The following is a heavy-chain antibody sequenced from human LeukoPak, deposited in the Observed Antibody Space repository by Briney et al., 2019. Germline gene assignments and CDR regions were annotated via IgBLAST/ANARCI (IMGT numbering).Heavy chain of an antibody. CDR1: GFTFSSYS. J-gene: IGHJ2*01. CDR2: ISSSSSYI. D-gene: IGHD3-22*01. V-gene: IGHV3-21*01. CDR3: ARAPVYYDETRGYLKISNWYFDL. Sequence: GGSLRLSCAASGFTFSSYSMNWVRQAPGKGLEWVSSISSSSSYIYYADSVKGRFTISRDNPKNSLYLQMNSLRAEDTAVYYCARAPVYYDETRGYLKISNWYFDLWGRGTLVTVSS.